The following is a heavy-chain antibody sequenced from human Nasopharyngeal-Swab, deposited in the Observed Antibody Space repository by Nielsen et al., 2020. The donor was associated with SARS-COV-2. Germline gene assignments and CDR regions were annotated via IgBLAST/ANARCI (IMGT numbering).Heavy chain of an antibody. V-gene: IGHV6-1*01. CDR3: ARRKTGAHAFDI. J-gene: IGHJ3*02. Sequence: SETLSLTCAISGDSVSSNTADWNWIRQSPSRGLEWLGRTYYRSKWYNEYAASVKSRVTINPDTSKNQISLQVNSMTAEDTAVYYCARRKTGAHAFDIWGQGKMVTVSS. D-gene: IGHD3-10*01. CDR2: TYYRSKWYN. CDR1: GDSVSSNTAD.